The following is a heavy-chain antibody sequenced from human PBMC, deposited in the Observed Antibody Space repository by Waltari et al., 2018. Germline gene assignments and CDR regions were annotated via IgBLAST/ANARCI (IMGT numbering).Heavy chain of an antibody. CDR1: GDSITSNSFY. D-gene: IGHD7-27*01. Sequence: QVQLQESGPGLVKPSQTLSLTCTVSGDSITSNSFYWNWVRQPAGKGLEWIGRFYSSEYINYNPSLKSRVTISRETSKKQFFLKLTSVTAADTAFYYCAREVTKVELGRRLPHFFDSWGQGTLVTVSS. CDR3: AREVTKVELGRRLPHFFDS. V-gene: IGHV4-61*02. J-gene: IGHJ4*02. CDR2: FYSSEYI.